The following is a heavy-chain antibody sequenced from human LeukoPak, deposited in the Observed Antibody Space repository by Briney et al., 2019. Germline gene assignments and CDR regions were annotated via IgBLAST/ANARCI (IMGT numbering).Heavy chain of an antibody. J-gene: IGHJ4*02. CDR3: ATAYKQRPFYFDY. V-gene: IGHV3-48*01. Sequence: GGSLRLSCAASGFTFSAYSMNWVRQAPGKGLEWVSYISSGSSTIYYADSVKGRFTISRDNAKNSLYLQMNSLRAEDTAVYYCATAYKQRPFYFDYWGQGTLVTVSS. CDR1: GFTFSAYS. D-gene: IGHD6-25*01. CDR2: ISSGSSTI.